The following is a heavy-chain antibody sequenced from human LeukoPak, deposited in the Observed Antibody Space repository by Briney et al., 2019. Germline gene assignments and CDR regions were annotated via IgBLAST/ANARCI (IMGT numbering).Heavy chain of an antibody. CDR2: IYHSGST. CDR1: GGSISSGGYY. J-gene: IGHJ6*03. Sequence: SETLSLTCTVSGGSISSGGYYWSWIRQPPGKGLEWIGYIYHSGSTYYNPSLKSRVTISVDRSKNQFSLKLSSVTAADTAVYYCARDVIGIAAAGHYYYYYMDVWGKGTTVTVSS. D-gene: IGHD6-13*01. V-gene: IGHV4-30-2*01. CDR3: ARDVIGIAAAGHYYYYYMDV.